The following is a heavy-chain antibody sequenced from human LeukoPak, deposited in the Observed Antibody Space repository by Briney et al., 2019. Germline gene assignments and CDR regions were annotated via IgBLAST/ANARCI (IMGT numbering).Heavy chain of an antibody. V-gene: IGHV3-23*01. D-gene: IGHD2-15*01. CDR1: GFTFRSYA. Sequence: PGGSLRLSCEASGFTFRSYAMSWVRQAPGKGLEWVSAISANGENTYYADSVKGRFTISRDNSKNTLYLQVNRLRAEDTAVYHYAKDVGIGGRSLYFDYWGQGTLVTVSS. CDR3: AKDVGIGGRSLYFDY. CDR2: ISANGENT. J-gene: IGHJ4*02.